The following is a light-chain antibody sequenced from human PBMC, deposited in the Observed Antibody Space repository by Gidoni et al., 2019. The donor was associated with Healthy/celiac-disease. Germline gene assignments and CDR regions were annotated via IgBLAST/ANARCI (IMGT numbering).Light chain of an antibody. CDR3: QQAISFSFT. Sequence: DIKMTQCPSAVSASVGDRVTITCRASQGISSCLAWYQQKPGKALNILLVAASCLQRGVPSRFSGSGSGTAVTPTISCLLPGDFATYYCQQAISFSFTFGGGTKVEIK. V-gene: IGKV1D-12*01. J-gene: IGKJ4*01. CDR2: AAS. CDR1: QGISSC.